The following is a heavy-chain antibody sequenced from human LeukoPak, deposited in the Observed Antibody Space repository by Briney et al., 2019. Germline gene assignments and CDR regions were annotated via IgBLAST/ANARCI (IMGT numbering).Heavy chain of an antibody. D-gene: IGHD1-26*01. Sequence: PGGSLRLSCAASGFTFSSYGMHWVRQAPGKGLEWVAVISYDGSNKYYADSVKGRFTISRDNSKNTLYLQMNSLGAEDTAVYYCARDHYSGSYYVGDYWGQGTLVTVSS. J-gene: IGHJ4*02. V-gene: IGHV3-30*03. CDR3: ARDHYSGSYYVGDY. CDR2: ISYDGSNK. CDR1: GFTFSSYG.